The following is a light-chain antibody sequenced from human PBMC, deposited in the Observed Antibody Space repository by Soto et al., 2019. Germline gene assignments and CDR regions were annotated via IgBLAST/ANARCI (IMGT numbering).Light chain of an antibody. Sequence: QSVLTQPPSVSGAPGQRVTISCTGSRHNTGAGYDVHWYQQLPGTAPKLLIDGNSNRPSGVPDRFSGSKSGTSASLAITGLLAEDEADYYCQSYYSSLSGSQVFGTGTKVTVL. CDR1: RHNTGAGYD. J-gene: IGLJ1*01. CDR3: QSYYSSLSGSQV. V-gene: IGLV1-40*01. CDR2: GNS.